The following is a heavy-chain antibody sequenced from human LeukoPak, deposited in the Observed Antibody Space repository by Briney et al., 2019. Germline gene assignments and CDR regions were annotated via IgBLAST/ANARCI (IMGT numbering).Heavy chain of an antibody. Sequence: ASETLSLTCAVSGGSISSSNWWSWVRQPPGKGLEWIGEIYHSGSTNYNPSLKSRVTISVDTSKNQFSLKLSSVTAADTAVYYCARQGYCSGGSCSNGVDYWGQGTLVTVSS. CDR3: ARQGYCSGGSCSNGVDY. CDR1: GGSISSSNW. J-gene: IGHJ4*02. CDR2: IYHSGST. D-gene: IGHD2-15*01. V-gene: IGHV4-4*02.